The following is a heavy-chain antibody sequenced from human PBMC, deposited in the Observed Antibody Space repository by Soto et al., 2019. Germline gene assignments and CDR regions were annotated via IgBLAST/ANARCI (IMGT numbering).Heavy chain of an antibody. Sequence: GSLRLSCASSGFTFSSYSMNWVRQAPGKGLEWVSSISSSSSYIYYADSVKGRFTISRDNAKNSLYLQMNSLRAEDTAVYYCARGSDGGMDVWGQGTTVTVSS. V-gene: IGHV3-21*01. CDR1: GFTFSSYS. CDR2: ISSSSSYI. J-gene: IGHJ6*02. CDR3: ARGSDGGMDV.